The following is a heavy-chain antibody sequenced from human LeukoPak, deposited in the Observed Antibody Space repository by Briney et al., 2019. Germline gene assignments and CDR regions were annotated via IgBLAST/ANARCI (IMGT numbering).Heavy chain of an antibody. D-gene: IGHD2-15*01. CDR3: VRDNPRCCGVIPANIDDY. CDR1: GFSFSRDS. Sequence: PGGSLRLSCVASGFSFSRDSMNWVRQAPGEGLEWISYISYDSMIKYYADSVRGRFTISRDSAKDSLYLQMHSLRAEDTAVYYCVRDNPRCCGVIPANIDDYWGQGTLVTVSS. CDR2: ISYDSMIK. J-gene: IGHJ4*02. V-gene: IGHV3-48*01.